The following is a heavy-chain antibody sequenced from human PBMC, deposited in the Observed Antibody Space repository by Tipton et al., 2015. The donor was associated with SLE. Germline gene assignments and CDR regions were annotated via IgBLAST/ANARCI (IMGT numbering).Heavy chain of an antibody. J-gene: IGHJ1*01. D-gene: IGHD6-19*01. CDR3: ARHAFAVADPKEESFQH. CDR2: IYHSDYT. Sequence: TLSLTCSVSGGSITSYYWSWIRQPPGKGLEWIGHIYHSDYTSYNPPLKIRVFISIDTSKKQFSLKLNSVTAADTAVYYCARHAFAVADPKEESFQHWGQGTLVTVSS. V-gene: IGHV4-59*08. CDR1: GGSITSYY.